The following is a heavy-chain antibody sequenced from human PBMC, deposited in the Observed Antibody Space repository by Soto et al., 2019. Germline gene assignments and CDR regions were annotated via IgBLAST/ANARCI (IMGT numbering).Heavy chain of an antibody. Sequence: SVKVSCKASGFSLTSSAGEWVRQARGQRLERIGWIVVGSGNTNYAQKFQERVTITRDMSTSTAYMELNSLTSDDTAVYYCARGDWFGNWLDPWGQGTLVTVSS. V-gene: IGHV1-58*01. CDR3: ARGDWFGNWLDP. CDR1: GFSLTSSA. D-gene: IGHD3-9*01. J-gene: IGHJ5*02. CDR2: IVVGSGNT.